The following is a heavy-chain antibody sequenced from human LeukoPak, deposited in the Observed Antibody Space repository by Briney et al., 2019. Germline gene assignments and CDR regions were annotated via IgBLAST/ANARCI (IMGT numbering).Heavy chain of an antibody. CDR3: ARGLQSHRYYYGMDV. Sequence: SETLSLTCTVSGGSISSYYWSWIRQPPGKGLEWIGYIYYSGSTNYNPSLKSRVTISVDTSKNQSSLKLSSVTAADTAVYYCARGLQSHRYYYGMDVWGQGTTVTVSS. CDR2: IYYSGST. J-gene: IGHJ6*02. CDR1: GGSISSYY. V-gene: IGHV4-59*01.